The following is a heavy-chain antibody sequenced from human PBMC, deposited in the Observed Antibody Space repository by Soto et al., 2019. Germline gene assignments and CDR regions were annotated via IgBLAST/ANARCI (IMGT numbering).Heavy chain of an antibody. V-gene: IGHV1-8*01. CDR1: GYTFTSYD. D-gene: IGHD2-2*01. CDR3: ATLVVREGYYYGMDV. CDR2: MNPNSGNT. Sequence: QVQLVQSGAEVKKPGASVKVSCKASGYTFTSYDINWVRQATGQGLEWMGWMNPNSGNTGYAQKFQGRVTMTRNTSISTADMELSSLRSEDTAVYYCATLVVREGYYYGMDVWGQGTTVTVSS. J-gene: IGHJ6*02.